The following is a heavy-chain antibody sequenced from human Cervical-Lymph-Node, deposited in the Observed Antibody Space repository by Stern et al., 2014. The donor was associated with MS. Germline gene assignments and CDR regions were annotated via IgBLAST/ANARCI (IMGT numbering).Heavy chain of an antibody. J-gene: IGHJ4*02. V-gene: IGHV3-30-3*01. CDR3: ARVVAVAGTSFDY. CDR2: ISYDGSKK. D-gene: IGHD6-19*01. CDR1: GFTFSSYA. Sequence: VQLVESWGGVVQPGRSLRLSCAASGFTFSSYAMHWVRQAPGKGLEWVALISYDGSKKYYADSVKGRFTISRDNSENTVYLQMNSLRAEDTAVYYCARVVAVAGTSFDYWGQGTAVTVSS.